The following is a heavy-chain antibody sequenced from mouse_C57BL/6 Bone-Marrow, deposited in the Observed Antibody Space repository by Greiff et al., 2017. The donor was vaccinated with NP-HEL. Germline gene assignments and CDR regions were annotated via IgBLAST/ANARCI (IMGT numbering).Heavy chain of an antibody. J-gene: IGHJ4*01. D-gene: IGHD1-1*01. CDR2: IDPENGDT. V-gene: IGHV14-4*01. CDR1: GFNIKDDY. Sequence: VQLQQSGAELVRPGASVKLSCTASGFNIKDDYMHWVKQRPEQGLEWIGWIDPENGDTEYASKFQGKAPITADTSSNTAYLQLSSQTSEDTTVYYCTTGEGYYGYAMDYWGQGTSVTVSS. CDR3: TTGEGYYGYAMDY.